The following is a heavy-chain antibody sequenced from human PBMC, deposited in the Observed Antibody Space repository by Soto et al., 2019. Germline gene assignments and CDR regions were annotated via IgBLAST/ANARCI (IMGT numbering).Heavy chain of an antibody. D-gene: IGHD6-25*01. Sequence: ASVKVSCKASGYSLSNDGFSWVRQAPGQGLEWMGWISAYTGGTNYAQKLQGRVTMTIDTSTTTAYMELRSLESDDTAVYYCAGPSRDGYINSFDYWGQGTLVTVSS. CDR1: GYSLSNDG. V-gene: IGHV1-18*01. J-gene: IGHJ4*02. CDR2: ISAYTGGT. CDR3: AGPSRDGYINSFDY.